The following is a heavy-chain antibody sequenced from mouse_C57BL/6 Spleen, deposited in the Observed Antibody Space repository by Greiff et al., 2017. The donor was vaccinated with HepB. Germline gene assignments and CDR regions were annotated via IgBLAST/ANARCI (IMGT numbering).Heavy chain of an antibody. V-gene: IGHV1-81*01. D-gene: IGHD1-1*01. CDR1: GYTFTSYG. Sequence: QVQLQQSGAELARPGASVKLSCKASGYTFTSYGISWVKQRTGQGLEWIGEIYPRSGNTYYNEKFKGKATLTADKSSSTAYMELRSLTSEDSAVYFCARTLITTVVATSRYWYFDVWGTGTTVTVSS. CDR2: IYPRSGNT. J-gene: IGHJ1*03. CDR3: ARTLITTVVATSRYWYFDV.